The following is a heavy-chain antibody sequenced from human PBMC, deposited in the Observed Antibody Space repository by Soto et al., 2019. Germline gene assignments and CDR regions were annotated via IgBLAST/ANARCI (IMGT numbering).Heavy chain of an antibody. CDR1: GFTFSSYW. CDR2: INSDDITT. CDR3: ARGYSSGPGVY. D-gene: IGHD6-19*01. V-gene: IGHV3-74*01. Sequence: GSLRLSCAASGFTFSSYWMHWVRQAPGKGLVWVSRINSDDITTSYADSVKGRFTISRDNAKNTLYLQINSLTPVDTAVYYCARGYSSGPGVYWGQGTLVTVSS. J-gene: IGHJ4*02.